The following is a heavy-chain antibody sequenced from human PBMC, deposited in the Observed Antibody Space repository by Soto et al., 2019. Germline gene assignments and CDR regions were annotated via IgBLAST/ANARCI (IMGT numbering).Heavy chain of an antibody. Sequence: QVQLVQSGAEVKKPGASVKVSCKASGYTFTSYDINWVRQATGQGLEWMGWMNPNSGNTGYAQKLQGRVTMTRNTSVTTAYMELSSLGSEETAGYYCASTLYGDNVDYWGQGTLVTASS. CDR2: MNPNSGNT. CDR3: ASTLYGDNVDY. V-gene: IGHV1-8*01. CDR1: GYTFTSYD. D-gene: IGHD4-17*01. J-gene: IGHJ4*02.